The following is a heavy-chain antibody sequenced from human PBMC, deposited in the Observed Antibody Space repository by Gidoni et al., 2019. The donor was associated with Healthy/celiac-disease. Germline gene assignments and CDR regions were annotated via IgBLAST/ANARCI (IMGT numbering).Heavy chain of an antibody. V-gene: IGHV3-43*02. Sequence: EVQLVESGGGVVQPGGSLRLSCAASGFTFDDYAMHGVRQAPGKGLEWVSLISGDGVSTYYADSVKGRFTISRDNSKNSLYLQMNSLRTEDTALYYCAKDWDYYDSSGYYPFDYWGQGTLVTVSS. CDR3: AKDWDYYDSSGYYPFDY. CDR1: GFTFDDYA. D-gene: IGHD3-22*01. J-gene: IGHJ4*02. CDR2: ISGDGVST.